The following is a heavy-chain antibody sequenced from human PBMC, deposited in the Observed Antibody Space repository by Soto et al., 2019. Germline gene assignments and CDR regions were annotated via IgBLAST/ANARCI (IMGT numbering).Heavy chain of an antibody. V-gene: IGHV4-4*02. CDR3: ARVPEGVSYRPTNWFDP. Sequence: PSETLSLTCAVSGGSISSSNWWSWVRQPPGKGLEWIGEIYHSGSTNYNPSLKSRVTISVDKSKNQFSLKLSSVTAADTAVYYCARVPEGVSYRPTNWFDPWGQGTLVTVSS. D-gene: IGHD3-10*01. CDR2: IYHSGST. CDR1: GGSISSSNW. J-gene: IGHJ5*02.